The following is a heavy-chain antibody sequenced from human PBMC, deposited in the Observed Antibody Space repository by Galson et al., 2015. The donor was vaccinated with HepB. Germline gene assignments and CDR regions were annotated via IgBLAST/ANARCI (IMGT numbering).Heavy chain of an antibody. CDR2: ISWNSGSI. Sequence: SLRLSCAASGFTFDDYAMHWVRQAPGKGLEWVSGISWNSGSIGYADSVKGRFTISRDNAKNSLYLQMNSLRAEDTALYYCAKDTYSSGLLYYYMDVWGKGTTVTVSS. D-gene: IGHD6-19*01. CDR3: AKDTYSSGLLYYYMDV. V-gene: IGHV3-9*01. CDR1: GFTFDDYA. J-gene: IGHJ6*03.